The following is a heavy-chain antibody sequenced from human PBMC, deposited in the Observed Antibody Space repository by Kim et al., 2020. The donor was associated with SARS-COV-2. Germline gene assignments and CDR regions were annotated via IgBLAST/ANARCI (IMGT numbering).Heavy chain of an antibody. Sequence: ADFGRGRFTISRDNSQNTVYLQMNSLRVEDTAVYYCATAFAVRSLRNVYYWGEGTLVTVSS. CDR3: ATAFAVRSLRNVYY. V-gene: IGHV3-23*01. J-gene: IGHJ4*02. D-gene: IGHD3-16*01.